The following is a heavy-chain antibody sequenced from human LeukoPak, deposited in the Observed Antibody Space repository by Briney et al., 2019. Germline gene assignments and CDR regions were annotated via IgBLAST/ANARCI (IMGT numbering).Heavy chain of an antibody. Sequence: SETLSLTCTVSGGXISGSSYYWGWIRQPPGKGLEWIGSIYYSGNTYYNPSLKSRVTISVDTSKNQFSLKLSSVTAADTAVYYCARSLRGAAHHFDYWGQGTLVTVSS. J-gene: IGHJ4*02. D-gene: IGHD6-6*01. CDR3: ARSLRGAAHHFDY. CDR2: IYYSGNT. CDR1: GGXISGSSYY. V-gene: IGHV4-39*01.